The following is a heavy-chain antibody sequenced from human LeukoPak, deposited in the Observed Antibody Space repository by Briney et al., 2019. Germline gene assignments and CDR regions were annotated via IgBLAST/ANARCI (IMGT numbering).Heavy chain of an antibody. J-gene: IGHJ4*02. CDR1: GGSMSNNY. CDR3: ARGLAAADY. CDR2: IQPSGST. D-gene: IGHD6-13*01. V-gene: IGHV4-4*07. Sequence: SETLSLTCTVSGGSMSNNYWSWIRQPAGKGLEWIGRIQPSGSTNDNPSLKSRLTMSLDTSKNQFSLKLSSVTAADTAVYYCARGLAAADYWGQGTLVTVSS.